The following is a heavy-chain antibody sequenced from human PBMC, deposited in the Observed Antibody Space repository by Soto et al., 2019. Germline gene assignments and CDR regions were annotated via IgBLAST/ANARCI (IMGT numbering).Heavy chain of an antibody. D-gene: IGHD2-15*01. CDR2: VSIGGST. Sequence: QRGGSLRLSCAASGFTFSSYAMGWVRQGPGKGLEWVAVVSIGGSTHYADSVRGLFTISRDNSKNTLSLQMNSLTAEDTAVYFCAKRRGAGGHFDYWGQGALVTVSS. CDR3: AKRRGAGGHFDY. V-gene: IGHV3-23*01. J-gene: IGHJ4*02. CDR1: GFTFSSYA.